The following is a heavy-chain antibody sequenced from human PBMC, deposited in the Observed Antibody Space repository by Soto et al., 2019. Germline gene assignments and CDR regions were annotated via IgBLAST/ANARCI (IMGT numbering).Heavy chain of an antibody. CDR2: ISYDGNNR. V-gene: IGHV3-30*18. J-gene: IGHJ5*02. Sequence: GGSLRLSCAASGFTFSSYGMHWVRQAPGKGLEWLAVISYDGNNRYYVDSVRGRFIISRDNSKNTVYLQMNSLRAEDTAVYYCAKDGAAAGHNWFDPWGQGTLVTVSS. CDR3: AKDGAAAGHNWFDP. CDR1: GFTFSSYG. D-gene: IGHD6-13*01.